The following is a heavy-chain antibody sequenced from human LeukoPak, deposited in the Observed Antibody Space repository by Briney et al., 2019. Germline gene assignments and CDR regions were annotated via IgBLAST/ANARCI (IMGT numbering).Heavy chain of an antibody. J-gene: IGHJ6*03. V-gene: IGHV4-38-2*02. CDR2: IYHSGST. CDR1: GYSISSGYY. CDR3: ARDQPYMDV. Sequence: SETLSLTCTVSGYSISSGYYWGWIRQPPGKGLEWIGSIYHSGSTYYNPSLKSRVTISVDTSKNQFSLKLSPVTAADTAVYYCARDQPYMDVWGKGTTVTVSS.